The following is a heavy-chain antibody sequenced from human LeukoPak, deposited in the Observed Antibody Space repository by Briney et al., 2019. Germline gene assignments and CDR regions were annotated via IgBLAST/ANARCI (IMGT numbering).Heavy chain of an antibody. Sequence: GGSLRLSCAASGFIYIGYYMSWIRQAPGKGLEGVSYISSSGSTIYYADSVKGRFTISRDNAKNSLYLQMNSLRAEDTAVYYCAKDQRFCSGGYCCGWFDPWGQGTLVTVSS. CDR2: ISSSGSTI. D-gene: IGHD2-15*01. CDR3: AKDQRFCSGGYCCGWFDP. V-gene: IGHV3-11*01. J-gene: IGHJ5*02. CDR1: GFIYIGYY.